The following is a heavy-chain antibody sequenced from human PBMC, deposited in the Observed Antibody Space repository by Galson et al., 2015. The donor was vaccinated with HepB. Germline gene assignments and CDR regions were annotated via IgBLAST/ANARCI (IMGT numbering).Heavy chain of an antibody. J-gene: IGHJ4*02. CDR3: AKARVVPAAIRLYFDY. Sequence: SLRLSCAASGFTFSSYAMSWVRQAPGKGLEWVSAISGSGGSTYYADSVKGRFTISRDNSKNTLYLQMNSLRAEDTAVYYCAKARVVPAAIRLYFDYWGQGTLVTVSS. V-gene: IGHV3-23*01. D-gene: IGHD2-2*01. CDR2: ISGSGGST. CDR1: GFTFSSYA.